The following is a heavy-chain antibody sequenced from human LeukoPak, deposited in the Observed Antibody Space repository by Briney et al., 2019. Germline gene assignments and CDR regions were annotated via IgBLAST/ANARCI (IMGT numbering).Heavy chain of an antibody. CDR2: IDTDGSST. Sequence: GGYLRLSCAASGFTFGSYWMHWVRQAPGKGLVWVSRIDTDGSSTSDADSVRGRVTISRDNAKNTLYLQMNSLGADDTAVYYCARAGYCSGGSCYFDYWGQGTQVIVSS. CDR3: ARAGYCSGGSCYFDY. CDR1: GFTFGSYW. J-gene: IGHJ4*02. D-gene: IGHD2-15*01. V-gene: IGHV3-74*01.